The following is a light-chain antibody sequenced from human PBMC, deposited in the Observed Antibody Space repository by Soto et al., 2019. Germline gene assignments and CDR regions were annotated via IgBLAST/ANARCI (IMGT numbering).Light chain of an antibody. J-gene: IGLJ2*01. CDR2: EVN. CDR1: SGDVGGYNY. V-gene: IGLV2-8*01. CDR3: SSYAGSNNLL. Sequence: QSVLTQPPSASGSPGQSVTISCTGTSGDVGGYNYVSWYQQHPGKAPKLMIYEVNKRPSGVPDRFSGSKSGNTASLTVSGLQAEDEDDYYCSSYAGSNNLLFGGGTKLTVL.